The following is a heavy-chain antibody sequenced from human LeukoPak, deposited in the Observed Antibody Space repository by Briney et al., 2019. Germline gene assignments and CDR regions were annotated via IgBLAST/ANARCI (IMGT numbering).Heavy chain of an antibody. Sequence: PSETLSLTCTVSGGSISSSSYYWGWIRQPPGKGLEWIGSIYYSGSTYYNPSLKSRVTISVDTSKNQFSLKLSSVTAADTAVYYCALLPAGAVDYYGSGISWFDPWGQGTLVTVSS. D-gene: IGHD3-10*01. CDR3: ALLPAGAVDYYGSGISWFDP. J-gene: IGHJ5*02. V-gene: IGHV4-39*07. CDR1: GGSISSSSYY. CDR2: IYYSGST.